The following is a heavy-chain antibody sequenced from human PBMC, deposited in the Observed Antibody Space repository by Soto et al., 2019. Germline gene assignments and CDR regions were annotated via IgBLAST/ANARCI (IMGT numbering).Heavy chain of an antibody. CDR3: AKNYYYGSGSYSNDAKYYIDY. Sequence: GGSLRLSCAASGFNFRNYAMTWVRQAPGKGLEWVSGISGSGGSTYYADSVKGRFTISRDNAKNSLYLQMNSLTAEDTAVYYCAKNYYYGSGSYSNDAKYYIDYWGQGTLVTVSS. V-gene: IGHV3-23*01. CDR2: ISGSGGST. J-gene: IGHJ4*02. CDR1: GFNFRNYA. D-gene: IGHD3-10*01.